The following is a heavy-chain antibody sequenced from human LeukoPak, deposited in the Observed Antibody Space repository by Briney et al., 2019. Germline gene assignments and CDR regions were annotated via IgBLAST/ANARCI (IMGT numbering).Heavy chain of an antibody. J-gene: IGHJ4*02. CDR2: ISYDGSNK. CDR1: GFTFSSYA. V-gene: IGHV3-30-3*01. CDR3: ARDNPVGATGPFDY. D-gene: IGHD1-26*01. Sequence: QPGGSLRLSCAASGFTFSSYAMHWVRQAPGKGPEWVAVISYDGSNKYYADSVKGRFTISRDNSKNTLYLQMNSLRAEDTAVYYCARDNPVGATGPFDYWGQGTLVTVSS.